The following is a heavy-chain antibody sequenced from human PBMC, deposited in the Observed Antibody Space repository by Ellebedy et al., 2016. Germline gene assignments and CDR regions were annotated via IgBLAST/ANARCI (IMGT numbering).Heavy chain of an antibody. D-gene: IGHD3-22*01. J-gene: IGHJ4*02. Sequence: GGSLRLXXAASGFTFSNAWMSWVRQAPGKGLEWVGRIKSKTDGGTTDYAAPVKGRFTISRDDSKNTLYLQMNSLKTEDTAVYYCTTSYYYDSSGYYGFWYWGQGTLVTVSS. V-gene: IGHV3-15*01. CDR3: TTSYYYDSSGYYGFWY. CDR2: IKSKTDGGTT. CDR1: GFTFSNAW.